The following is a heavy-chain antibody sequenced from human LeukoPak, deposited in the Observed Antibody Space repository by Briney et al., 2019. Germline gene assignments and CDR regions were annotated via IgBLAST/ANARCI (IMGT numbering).Heavy chain of an antibody. CDR3: ARGGDYYDSSGSYAFDI. D-gene: IGHD3-22*01. CDR1: GGSISSYC. Sequence: SSETLSLTCTVSGGSISSYCWSWIRQPPGKGLEWIGYIYYSGSTNYNPSLKSRVTISVDTSKNQFSLKLSSVTAADTAVYYCARGGDYYDSSGSYAFDIWGQGTMVTVSS. CDR2: IYYSGST. J-gene: IGHJ3*02. V-gene: IGHV4-59*01.